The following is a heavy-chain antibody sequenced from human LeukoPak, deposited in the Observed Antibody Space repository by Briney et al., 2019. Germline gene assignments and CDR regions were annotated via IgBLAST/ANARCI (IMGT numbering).Heavy chain of an antibody. J-gene: IGHJ4*02. CDR3: ARCAVAAAGDY. CDR2: IKPDGSGK. D-gene: IGHD6-13*01. V-gene: IGHV3-7*01. CDR1: GLTFSSYW. Sequence: GGSLRLSCAASGLTFSSYWMSWVRQAPGKGPEWVANIKPDGSGKYYVDSVKGRFTISRDNAENSLFLHMNSLRAEDRAVYYCARCAVAAAGDYWGGGTLVTVSS.